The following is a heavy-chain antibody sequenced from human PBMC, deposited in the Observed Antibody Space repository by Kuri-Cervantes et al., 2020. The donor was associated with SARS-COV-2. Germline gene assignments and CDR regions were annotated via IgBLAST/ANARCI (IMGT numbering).Heavy chain of an antibody. CDR2: ISAYNGNT. CDR1: GYTFTSYG. Sequence: ASVKVSCKASGYTFTSYGISWVRQAPGQGLEWMGWISAYNGNTNYAQKLQGRVTMTTDTSTSTAYMELRSLRSDDTAVYYCAKAADFWSGFNWFDPWGQGTLVTVSS. J-gene: IGHJ5*02. V-gene: IGHV1-18*01. CDR3: AKAADFWSGFNWFDP. D-gene: IGHD3-3*01.